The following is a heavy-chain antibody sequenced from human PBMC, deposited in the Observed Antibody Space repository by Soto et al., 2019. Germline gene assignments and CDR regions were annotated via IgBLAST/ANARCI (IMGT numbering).Heavy chain of an antibody. Sequence: SETLSLTCAVYGGSLSGFCWTWIRQPPGTGLEWIGEINHSGSTNYNPSLKSRVTISVDTSKNQFSLKLTSVTAADTAVYYCARDKITGLFDYWGQGTLVTV. CDR3: ARDKITGLFDY. V-gene: IGHV4-34*01. CDR2: INHSGST. CDR1: GGSLSGFC. D-gene: IGHD2-8*02. J-gene: IGHJ4*02.